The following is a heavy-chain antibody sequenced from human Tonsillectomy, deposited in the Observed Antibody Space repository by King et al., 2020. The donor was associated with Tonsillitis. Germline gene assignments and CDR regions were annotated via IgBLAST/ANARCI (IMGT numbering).Heavy chain of an antibody. J-gene: IGHJ4*02. CDR2: IYYSGST. Sequence: QLQESGPGLVKPSETLSLTCTVSGGSISSYHWSWIRQPPGKGLEWIGYIYYSGSTNYNPSLKSRVTISVDTSKNQFSLKLSSVTAADTAVCYCARVLSSSGWKGVFDYWGQGTLVTVSS. V-gene: IGHV4-59*01. CDR3: ARVLSSSGWKGVFDY. D-gene: IGHD6-19*01. CDR1: GGSISSYH.